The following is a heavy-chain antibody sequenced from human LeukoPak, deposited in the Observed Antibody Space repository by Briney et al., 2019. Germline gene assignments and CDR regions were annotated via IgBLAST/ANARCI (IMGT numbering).Heavy chain of an antibody. CDR2: IYYSGST. Sequence: SETLSLTCTVSGGSISSSSYYWGWIRQPPGKGLEWIGSIYYSGSTYHNPSLKSRVTISVDTSKNQFSLKLSSVTAADTAVYYCARRHYGLYYFDYWGQGTLVTVSS. CDR1: GGSISSSSYY. J-gene: IGHJ4*02. V-gene: IGHV4-39*01. D-gene: IGHD3-10*01. CDR3: ARRHYGLYYFDY.